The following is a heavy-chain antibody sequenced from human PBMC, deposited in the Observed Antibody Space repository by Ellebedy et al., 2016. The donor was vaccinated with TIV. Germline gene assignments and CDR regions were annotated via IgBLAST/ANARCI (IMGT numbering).Heavy chain of an antibody. V-gene: IGHV3-7*03. J-gene: IGHJ4*02. Sequence: GESLKISCVASGLTFSRYWMSWVRQTPGRGLEWVANIEQDGSDKIYVDSVKGRFTSSRDNAKNSLYLQMKSLSADDTAVYYCARGSGYCSSTSCSGETDWGQGTPVTVSS. CDR3: ARGSGYCSSTSCSGETD. CDR2: IEQDGSDK. CDR1: GLTFSRYW. D-gene: IGHD2-2*01.